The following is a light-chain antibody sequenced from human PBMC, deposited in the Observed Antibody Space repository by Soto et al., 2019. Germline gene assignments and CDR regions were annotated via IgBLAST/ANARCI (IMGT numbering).Light chain of an antibody. CDR1: SSDVGGVNY. CDR2: EDS. V-gene: IGLV2-14*01. J-gene: IGLJ1*01. CDR3: KSYTSKATGV. Sequence: QSALTQPASVSGSPGQSITISCTGTSSDVGGVNYASWTQQPPGKAHKLIIYEDSIRPSGVSNRFSGSKSGTTASRTISGLQAEDEADYYCKSYTSKATGVFGTGTKLTVL.